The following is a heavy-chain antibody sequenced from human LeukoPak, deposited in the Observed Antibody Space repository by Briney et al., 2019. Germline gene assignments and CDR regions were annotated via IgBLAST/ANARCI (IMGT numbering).Heavy chain of an antibody. D-gene: IGHD6-6*01. CDR3: ARDMYSSSHEENNWFDP. CDR2: IYYNGNT. Sequence: PSETLSLTCTVSGGSISSYYWNWVRQPPGKGLEWIGYIYYNGNTNYNSSLKNRVTISVDTSKNQFSLKLSSVTAADTAVYYCARDMYSSSHEENNWFDPWGQGTLVTVSS. J-gene: IGHJ5*02. CDR1: GGSISSYY. V-gene: IGHV4-59*01.